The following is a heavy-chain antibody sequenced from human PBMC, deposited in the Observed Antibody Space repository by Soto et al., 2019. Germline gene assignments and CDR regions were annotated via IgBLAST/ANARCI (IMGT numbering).Heavy chain of an antibody. Sequence: QVQLQESGPGLVKPSQTLSLTCTVSGGSISSGGYYWSWIRQHPGKGLEWIGYIYYSRSTDYNPSLKGQVTKAGDTSKIQFSLKLSAVTAAGTAVYYWARDLRGGSYGMDVWGQGTTVTVSS. CDR3: ARDLRGGSYGMDV. J-gene: IGHJ6*02. D-gene: IGHD3-10*01. CDR1: GGSISSGGYY. V-gene: IGHV4-31*01. CDR2: IYYSRST.